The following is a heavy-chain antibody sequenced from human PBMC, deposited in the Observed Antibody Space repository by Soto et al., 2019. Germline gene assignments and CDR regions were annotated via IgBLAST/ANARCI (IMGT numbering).Heavy chain of an antibody. J-gene: IGHJ4*02. CDR1: GGTFRNYP. V-gene: IGHV1-69*02. CDR2: IFPLTDIP. Sequence: QVQLVQSGTEVKKPGSSVKVSCKASGGTFRNYPINWVRQAPGQGLEWMGSIFPLTDIPDYAQNFQARLTXXXDXXTSTAYMDLSSLTSDDTAMYFCARGPLVVLNYFESWGQGTLVTVSS. CDR3: ARGPLVVLNYFES.